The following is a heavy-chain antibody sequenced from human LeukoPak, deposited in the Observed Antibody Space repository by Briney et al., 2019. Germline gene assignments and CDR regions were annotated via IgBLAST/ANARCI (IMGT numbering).Heavy chain of an antibody. D-gene: IGHD6-13*01. CDR1: GYSFTDYY. CDR2: INTKSGRT. Sequence: ASVKVSCKTSGYSFTDYYIHWVRQAPGQGLEWMGWINTKSGRTSSARKFQGRVTMTRDTSISTAYMELSRLRSDDTAVYYCARDEGSSSWWRPYYYYGMDVWGQGTTVTVSS. CDR3: ARDEGSSSWWRPYYYYGMDV. J-gene: IGHJ6*02. V-gene: IGHV1-2*02.